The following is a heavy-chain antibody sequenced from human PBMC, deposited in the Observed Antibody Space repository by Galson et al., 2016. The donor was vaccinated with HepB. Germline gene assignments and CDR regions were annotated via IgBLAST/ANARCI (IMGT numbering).Heavy chain of an antibody. CDR3: GRDGTGPSSAWGIADY. Sequence: SLRLSCAASGFTFENYWMSWVRQAPGKGLEWVADIKQDGSQKYYLDSVKGRFTISRDNAKNYLFLQMNSLVAEDTAVYYCGRDGTGPSSAWGIADYWGQGTLVTVSS. CDR1: GFTFENYW. CDR2: IKQDGSQK. J-gene: IGHJ4*02. D-gene: IGHD6-19*01. V-gene: IGHV3-7*03.